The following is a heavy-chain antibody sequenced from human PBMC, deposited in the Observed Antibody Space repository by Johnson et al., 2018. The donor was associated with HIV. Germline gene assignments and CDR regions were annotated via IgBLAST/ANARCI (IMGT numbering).Heavy chain of an antibody. Sequence: QMQLVESGGGLVQPGGSLRLSCAASGFTFSSYAMHWVRQAPGKGLEWVAVISYDGSIKYYGDSVKGRFTISRDNSKNTLYLQMNSLRVEDSAVYYCARDALLRFVEWFIWGQGTMVTVSS. J-gene: IGHJ3*02. CDR1: GFTFSSYA. CDR2: ISYDGSIK. V-gene: IGHV3-30*04. D-gene: IGHD3-3*01. CDR3: ARDALLRFVEWFI.